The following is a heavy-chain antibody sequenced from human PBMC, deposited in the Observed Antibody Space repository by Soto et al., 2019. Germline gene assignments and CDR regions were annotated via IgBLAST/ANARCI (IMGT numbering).Heavy chain of an antibody. D-gene: IGHD6-6*01. J-gene: IGHJ4*02. CDR1: GFTFISYA. CDR3: ARDLEVAARPFDY. Sequence: GGSLRLSCAASGFTFISYAMHWVRQAPGKGLEWVAVISYDGSNKHYADSVKGRFTISRDNSKNTLYLQMNSLRAEDTAVYYCARDLEVAARPFDYWGQGTLVTVSS. V-gene: IGHV3-30-3*01. CDR2: ISYDGSNK.